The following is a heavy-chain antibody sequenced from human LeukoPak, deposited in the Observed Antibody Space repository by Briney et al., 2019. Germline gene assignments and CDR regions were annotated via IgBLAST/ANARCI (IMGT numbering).Heavy chain of an antibody. CDR2: ISAYNGNT. J-gene: IGHJ6*02. V-gene: IGHV1-18*01. Sequence: ASVKLSCKASGYTFTSYGISWGRQAPAPGLEWMGWISAYNGNTTNAQTSHGRVTMTTDTSTSTAYMKLRSLRSDDTSVYYCARDELRHFDWLLGYYDYGMDVWGQGTTVTVSS. CDR3: ARDELRHFDWLLGYYDYGMDV. CDR1: GYTFTSYG. D-gene: IGHD3-9*01.